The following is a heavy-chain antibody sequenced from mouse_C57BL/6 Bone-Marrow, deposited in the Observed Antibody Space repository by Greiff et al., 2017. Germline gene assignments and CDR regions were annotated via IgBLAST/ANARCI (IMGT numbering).Heavy chain of an antibody. CDR1: GYTFTSYW. J-gene: IGHJ2*01. CDR3: ARDLLWLRPLFNY. CDR2: INPSNGGT. V-gene: IGHV1-53*01. Sequence: QVQLQQPGTELVKPGASVKLSCKASGYTFTSYWMHWVKQRPGQGLEWIGNINPSNGGTNYNEKFKSKATLHVAKSSSTAYMQLSSLTSEDSAVYYCARDLLWLRPLFNYWGQGTTLTVSS. D-gene: IGHD2-9*01.